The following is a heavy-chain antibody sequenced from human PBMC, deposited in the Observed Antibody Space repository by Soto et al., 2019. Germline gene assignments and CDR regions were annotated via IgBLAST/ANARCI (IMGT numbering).Heavy chain of an antibody. J-gene: IGHJ4*02. CDR2: ISYDGSNK. CDR3: ARDREGGWLVISQYFDY. CDR1: GFTVSSYA. D-gene: IGHD6-19*01. V-gene: IGHV3-30-3*01. Sequence: QVQLVESGGGVVQPGRSLRLSCAASGFTVSSYAMHWVRQAPGKGLEWVAVISYDGSNKYYADSVKGRFTISRDNSKNTLYLQMNIRRAEDTAVYYCARDREGGWLVISQYFDYWGQGTLVTVSS.